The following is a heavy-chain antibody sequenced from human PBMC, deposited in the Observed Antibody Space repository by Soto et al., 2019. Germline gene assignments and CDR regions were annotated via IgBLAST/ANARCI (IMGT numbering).Heavy chain of an antibody. D-gene: IGHD5-18*01. CDR2: IKQDGSEK. Sequence: EVQLVESGGGLVQPGGSLRLSCAASGFTFSSYWMSWVRQAPGKGLEWVANIKQDGSEKYYVDSVKGRFTISRDNAKNSLYLQMNSLRAEDTAVYYCARVPSWIQLWYYYYYGMDVWGQGTTVTVSS. J-gene: IGHJ6*02. CDR1: GFTFSSYW. CDR3: ARVPSWIQLWYYYYYGMDV. V-gene: IGHV3-7*01.